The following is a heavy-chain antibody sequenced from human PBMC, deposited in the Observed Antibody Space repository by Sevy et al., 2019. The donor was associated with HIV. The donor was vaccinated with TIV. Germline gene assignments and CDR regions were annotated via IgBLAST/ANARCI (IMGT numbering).Heavy chain of an antibody. J-gene: IGHJ6*02. CDR1: GFTFSSYS. Sequence: GGSLRLSCAASGFTFSSYSMNWVRHAPGKGLEWVSSISSSSSYIYYADSVKGRFTISRDNAKNSLYLQMNSLRAEDTAVYYCARVTYSSGCYRGSYYYYGMDVWGQGTTVTVSS. CDR3: ARVTYSSGCYRGSYYYYGMDV. V-gene: IGHV3-21*01. D-gene: IGHD6-19*01. CDR2: ISSSSSYI.